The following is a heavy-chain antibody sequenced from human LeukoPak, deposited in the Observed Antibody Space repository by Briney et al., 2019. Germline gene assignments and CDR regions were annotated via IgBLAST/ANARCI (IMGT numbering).Heavy chain of an antibody. J-gene: IGHJ5*02. CDR3: ARVGHYYDSSGYYGP. CDR1: GGSISSSTYY. V-gene: IGHV4-39*07. Sequence: KTSETLSLTCTVSGGSISSSTYYWGWIRQPPGKGLEWIGSIFYSGRTYYNPSLKSRVTMSVDTSKNQFSLRLSSVNAADTAVYYCARVGHYYDSSGYYGPWGQGTLVTVSS. D-gene: IGHD3-22*01. CDR2: IFYSGRT.